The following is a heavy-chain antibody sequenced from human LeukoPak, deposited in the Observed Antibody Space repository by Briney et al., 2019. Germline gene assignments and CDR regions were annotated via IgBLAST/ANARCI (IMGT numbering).Heavy chain of an antibody. CDR3: ATRVDMVRGVIILDY. CDR1: GYTLTELS. CDR2: FDPEDGET. D-gene: IGHD3-10*01. J-gene: IGHJ4*02. Sequence: ASVKVSCKVSGYTLTELSMRWVRQAPGKGLEWMGGFDPEDGETIYAQKFQGRVTMTEDTSTDTAYMELSSLRSEDTAVYYCATRVDMVRGVIILDYWGQGTLVTVSS. V-gene: IGHV1-24*01.